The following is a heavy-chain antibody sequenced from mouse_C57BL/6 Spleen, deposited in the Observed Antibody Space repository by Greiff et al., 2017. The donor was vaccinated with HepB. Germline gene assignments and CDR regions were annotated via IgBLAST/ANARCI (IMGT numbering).Heavy chain of an antibody. CDR2: IYPGSGST. CDR1: GYTFTSYW. CDR3: ARSDRDYAGGY. D-gene: IGHD2-4*01. Sequence: VQLQQSGAELVKPGASVKMSCKASGYTFTSYWITWVKQRPGQGLEWIGDIYPGSGSTNYNEKFKSKATLTVDTSSSTAYMQLSSLTSEDSAVYYCARSDRDYAGGYWGQGTTLTVSS. J-gene: IGHJ2*01. V-gene: IGHV1-55*01.